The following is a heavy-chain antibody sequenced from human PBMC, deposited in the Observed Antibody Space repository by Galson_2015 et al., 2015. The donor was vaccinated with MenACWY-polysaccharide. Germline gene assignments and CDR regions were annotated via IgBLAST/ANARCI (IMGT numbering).Heavy chain of an antibody. Sequence: SVKVSCKASGYTFTNYGVSWLRQAPGQGLEWMGWISAYNGNTDYAQKLQGRVTMTTDTSTSTAYMELRSLRSDGTAVYYCARDGPYGLGSYCAFDIWGQGTMVTVSS. V-gene: IGHV1-18*01. CDR1: GYTFTNYG. D-gene: IGHD3-10*01. CDR3: ARDGPYGLGSYCAFDI. CDR2: ISAYNGNT. J-gene: IGHJ3*02.